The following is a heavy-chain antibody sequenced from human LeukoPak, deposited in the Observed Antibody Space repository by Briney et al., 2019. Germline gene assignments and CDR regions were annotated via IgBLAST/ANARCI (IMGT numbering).Heavy chain of an antibody. J-gene: IGHJ4*02. Sequence: GGSLRLSCAASGFTFSTYAMSWVRQAPGKGLEWVSAISGDDGSTYYADSLKGRFTISRDNSKNTLYLQMNSLRAEDTAVYYCAKDITQGYTYGFIEQDFWGQGTPVTVSS. CDR2: ISGDDGST. CDR3: AKDITQGYTYGFIEQDF. CDR1: GFTFSTYA. D-gene: IGHD5-18*01. V-gene: IGHV3-23*01.